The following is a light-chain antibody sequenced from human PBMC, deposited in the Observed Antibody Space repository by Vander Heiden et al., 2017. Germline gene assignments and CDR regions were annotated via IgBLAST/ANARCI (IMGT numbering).Light chain of an antibody. Sequence: QSVLTQPPSVSGPPGQRVTISCTGSSSNSGAGYDVHWYQQLPGTAPKLLIYGNTNRPSGVPDRFSGSKSGTSASLGITGLQTEDEADYYCQSSDSRLYVFGTGTKVTVL. CDR2: GNT. J-gene: IGLJ1*01. CDR3: QSSDSRLYV. V-gene: IGLV1-40*01. CDR1: SSNSGAGYD.